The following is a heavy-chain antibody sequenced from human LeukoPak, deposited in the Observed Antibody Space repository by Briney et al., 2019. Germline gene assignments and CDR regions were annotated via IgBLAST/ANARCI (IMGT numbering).Heavy chain of an antibody. D-gene: IGHD3-3*01. J-gene: IGHJ4*02. V-gene: IGHV4-59*08. Sequence: PSETLSLTCTVSGGSISSYYWSWIRQPPGKGLEWVGYIYYSGDTNYNPSLQSRVTISLDTSKNQFSLKLSSVTAADTAVYYCARRSGDFWSNYYHFDYWGQGILVTVSS. CDR2: IYYSGDT. CDR1: GGSISSYY. CDR3: ARRSGDFWSNYYHFDY.